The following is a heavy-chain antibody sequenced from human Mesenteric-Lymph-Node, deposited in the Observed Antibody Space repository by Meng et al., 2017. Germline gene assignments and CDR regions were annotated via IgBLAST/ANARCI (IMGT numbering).Heavy chain of an antibody. CDR1: GFTVSSNY. Sequence: GESLKISCPASGFTVSSNYMNWVRQAPGKGLEWVSAISDSGGRTYYADSVKGRFTISRDNSKHTLYLQMNSLRAEDTAVYYCAKGTFSGRDAFDIWGQGTMVTVSS. CDR2: ISDSGGRT. J-gene: IGHJ3*02. D-gene: IGHD5-12*01. V-gene: IGHV3-23*01. CDR3: AKGTFSGRDAFDI.